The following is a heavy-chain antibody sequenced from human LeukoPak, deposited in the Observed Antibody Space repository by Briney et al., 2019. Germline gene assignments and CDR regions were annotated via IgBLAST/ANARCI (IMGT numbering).Heavy chain of an antibody. D-gene: IGHD3-16*01. J-gene: IGHJ4*02. Sequence: QSGESLTLSCAASGFTVSSNYMSWVRQAPGKGLEWVSNIYSGGDTHYAASLKSRFTISRDTSKNTFYLQMNSLRAEDTAVNYCATNLGGDPRSLAHWGQGTLVTVSS. V-gene: IGHV3-66*02. CDR3: ATNLGGDPRSLAH. CDR1: GFTVSSNY. CDR2: IYSGGDT.